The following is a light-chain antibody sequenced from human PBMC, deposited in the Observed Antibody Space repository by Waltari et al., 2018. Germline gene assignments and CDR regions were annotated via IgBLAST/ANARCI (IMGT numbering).Light chain of an antibody. CDR2: AIS. Sequence: IVLTQSPGTLSVFPGERATLSCRASHSVGRYLAWYQQRPGQAPRLLSYAISTRATGVPARFSGSGSGTDFTLTISSPEPEDSAVYYCQQRSVWPPVTFGPGTRLEIK. V-gene: IGKV3-11*01. J-gene: IGKJ5*01. CDR1: HSVGRY. CDR3: QQRSVWPPVT.